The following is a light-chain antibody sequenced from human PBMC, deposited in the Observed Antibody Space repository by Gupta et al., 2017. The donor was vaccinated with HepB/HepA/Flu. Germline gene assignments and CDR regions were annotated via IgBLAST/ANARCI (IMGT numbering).Light chain of an antibody. CDR2: EDN. Sequence: NFMLTPPHSVSASPGKTATISCPRSSGSVASNYVQWYQQRPGSSPTTVIYEDNQRPSGVPDRFSGSIDSSSNSASLTISGLETEDEADYYCQSSDGSTWVFGGGTKLTVL. CDR3: QSSDGSTWV. V-gene: IGLV6-57*01. CDR1: SGSVASNY. J-gene: IGLJ3*02.